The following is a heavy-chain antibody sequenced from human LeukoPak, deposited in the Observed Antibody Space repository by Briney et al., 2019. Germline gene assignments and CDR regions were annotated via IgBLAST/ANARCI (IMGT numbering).Heavy chain of an antibody. CDR1: GFTFSSYG. J-gene: IGHJ4*02. CDR2: IRYDGTNQ. D-gene: IGHD2-2*01. CDR3: AKEGSSYYFDY. V-gene: IGHV3-30*02. Sequence: GGSLRLSCAASGFTFSSYGMHWVRQAPGKGLEWVAFIRYDGTNQYYADSVKGRFTISRDNSKNTLYLQMNSLRDEDTAVYHCAKEGSSYYFDYWGQGTLVSVSS.